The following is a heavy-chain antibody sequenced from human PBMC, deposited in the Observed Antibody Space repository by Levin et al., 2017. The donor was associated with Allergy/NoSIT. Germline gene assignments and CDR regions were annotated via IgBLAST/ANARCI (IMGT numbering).Heavy chain of an antibody. CDR1: GFTFSSYG. V-gene: IGHV3-33*01. CDR3: ARGLLGQWLVQSSPIDY. J-gene: IGHJ4*02. D-gene: IGHD6-19*01. CDR2: IWYDGSNK. Sequence: PGGSLRLSCAASGFTFSSYGMHWVRQAPGKGLEWVAVIWYDGSNKYYADSVKGRFTISRDNSKNTLYLQMNSLRAEDTAVYYCARGLLGQWLVQSSPIDYWGQGTLVTVSS.